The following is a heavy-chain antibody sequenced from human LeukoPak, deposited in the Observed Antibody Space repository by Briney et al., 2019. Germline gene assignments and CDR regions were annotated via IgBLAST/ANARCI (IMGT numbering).Heavy chain of an antibody. J-gene: IGHJ4*02. CDR2: INHSGST. CDR1: GESFSGFY. V-gene: IGHV4-34*01. D-gene: IGHD3-22*01. CDR3: ARDVSYYDSSGYYPFDY. Sequence: PSETLSLTCAVYGESFSGFYWSWVRQSPDKGLEWIGQINHSGSTNYNPSLKSRVTISVDTSKNQFSLKLTSVTAADTAVYYCARDVSYYDSSGYYPFDYWGQGTLVTVSS.